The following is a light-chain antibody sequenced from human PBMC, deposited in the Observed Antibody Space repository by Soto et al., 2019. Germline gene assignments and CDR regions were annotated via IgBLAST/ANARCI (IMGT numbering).Light chain of an antibody. V-gene: IGKV3-20*01. CDR2: GAS. Sequence: EIALTQTQGTLSLSPGERATLSCRASQSVSSSYLAWYQQKPGQAPRLLIYGASSRATGIPDRFSGSGSGTDFTLTISRLEPEDFAVYYCQQYGSSPRTFGQGTIVDIK. CDR1: QSVSSSY. CDR3: QQYGSSPRT. J-gene: IGKJ1*01.